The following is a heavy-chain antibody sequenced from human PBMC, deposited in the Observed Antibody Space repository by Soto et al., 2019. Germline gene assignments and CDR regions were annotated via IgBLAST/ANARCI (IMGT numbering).Heavy chain of an antibody. CDR3: AKGRAPMTTVTTSDY. Sequence: SLRLSCAASGFTFSSYGMHWVRQAPGKGLEWVAVISYDGSNKYYADSVKGRFTISRDNSKNTLYLQMNSLRAEDTAVYYCAKGRAPMTTVTTSDYWGQGTLVTVSS. V-gene: IGHV3-30*18. CDR2: ISYDGSNK. J-gene: IGHJ4*02. D-gene: IGHD4-17*01. CDR1: GFTFSSYG.